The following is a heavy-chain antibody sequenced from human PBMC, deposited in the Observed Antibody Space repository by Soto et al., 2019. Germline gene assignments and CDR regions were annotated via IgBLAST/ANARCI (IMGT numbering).Heavy chain of an antibody. CDR1: GYSFGSYW. D-gene: IGHD3-22*01. CDR3: ARRLYDTSGYRHFDY. V-gene: IGHV5-51*01. CDR2: IFPDDSKV. J-gene: IGHJ4*02. Sequence: GESLKISCKASGYSFGSYWIGWVRQMPGKGLEWMGVIFPDDSKVTYSPSFEGQVTISADKSITTAYLQWSRLKASDTAKYYCARRLYDTSGYRHFDYWGQGTQVTVSS.